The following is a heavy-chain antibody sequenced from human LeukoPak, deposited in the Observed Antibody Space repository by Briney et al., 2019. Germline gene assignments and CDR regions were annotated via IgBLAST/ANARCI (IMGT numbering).Heavy chain of an antibody. V-gene: IGHV4-59*01. CDR1: GDSISSYY. Sequence: SETLSLTCTVSGDSISSYYWSWIRQPPGKGLEWIGYSYHTGSTNYNPSLKSRVTISVDTSKNQFSLKLSSVTAGDTAVYYCAIGYSSTWYYFDYWGQGTLVTVSS. D-gene: IGHD6-13*01. J-gene: IGHJ4*02. CDR2: SYHTGST. CDR3: AIGYSSTWYYFDY.